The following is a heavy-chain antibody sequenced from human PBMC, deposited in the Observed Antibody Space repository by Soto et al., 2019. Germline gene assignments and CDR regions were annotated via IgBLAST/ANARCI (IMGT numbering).Heavy chain of an antibody. CDR3: ASTVLRFLEGLSTKPGSPSMDV. D-gene: IGHD3-3*01. CDR1: GFTFSSYA. J-gene: IGHJ6*01. Sequence: QVQLVESGGGVVQPGRSLRLSCAASGFTFSSYAMHWVRQAPGKGLEWVAVISYDGSNKYYADSVKGRFTISRDNSKNTLYLQMNSLRAEDTAVYYCASTVLRFLEGLSTKPGSPSMDVW. V-gene: IGHV3-30-3*01. CDR2: ISYDGSNK.